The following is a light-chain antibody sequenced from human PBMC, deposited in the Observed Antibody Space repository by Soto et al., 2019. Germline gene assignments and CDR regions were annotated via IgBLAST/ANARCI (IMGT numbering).Light chain of an antibody. J-gene: IGKJ1*01. CDR3: QAFGRT. V-gene: IGKV3-15*01. CDR1: QSVSSN. Sequence: EVVMTQSPATLSVSPGERATLSCRASQSVSSNLAWYQQRPGQAPRLLIYGASTRATGIPARFSGSGSGTEFSLTISSLQSEDFAVYYCQAFGRTFGQGTKVEVK. CDR2: GAS.